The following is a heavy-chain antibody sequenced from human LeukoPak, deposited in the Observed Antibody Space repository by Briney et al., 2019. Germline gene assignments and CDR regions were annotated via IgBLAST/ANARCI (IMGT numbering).Heavy chain of an antibody. J-gene: IGHJ4*02. V-gene: IGHV3-53*01. CDR1: GFTVSGNY. CDR2: IYSGGTT. D-gene: IGHD4-23*01. CDR3: ARRAGGYSHPYDY. Sequence: GGSLRLSCAVSGFTVSGNYMSWARQAPGKGLEWVSLIYSGGTTYYADSVKSRFTISRDNSKNTLYLQMNSLRAEDTAVYYCARRAGGYSHPYDYWGQGILVTVSS.